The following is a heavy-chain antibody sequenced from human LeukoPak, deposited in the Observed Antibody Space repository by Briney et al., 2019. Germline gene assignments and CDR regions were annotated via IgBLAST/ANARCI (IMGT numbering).Heavy chain of an antibody. CDR1: GYSFTTYG. CDR2: IDAHNGDT. J-gene: IGHJ4*02. D-gene: IGHD1-26*01. V-gene: IGHV1-18*01. Sequence: GASVKVSCKASGYSFTTYGFSWVRQAPGQGLEWMGWIDAHNGDTNYAQKFQGRVTMTTDTSTSTAYMELRSLNSDDTAVYYCARDSSGSYDFDYWGQGTLVSVSS. CDR3: ARDSSGSYDFDY.